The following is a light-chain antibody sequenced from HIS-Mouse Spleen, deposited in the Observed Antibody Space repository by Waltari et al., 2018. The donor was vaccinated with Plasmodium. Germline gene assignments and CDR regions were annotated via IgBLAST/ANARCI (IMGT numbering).Light chain of an antibody. CDR1: NIGSTQ. Sequence: SYELTQPPLVSLALGKTARITCGGHNIGSTQAHWYQQKPGQAPVLVIYRDSNRPSWIPERFSGSNSGNTATLTISRAQAGDEADYYCQVWDSSTVFGGGTKLTVL. CDR3: QVWDSSTV. J-gene: IGLJ3*02. CDR2: RDS. V-gene: IGLV3-9*01.